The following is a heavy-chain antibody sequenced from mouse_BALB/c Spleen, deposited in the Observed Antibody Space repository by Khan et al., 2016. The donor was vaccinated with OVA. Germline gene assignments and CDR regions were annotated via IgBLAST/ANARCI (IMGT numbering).Heavy chain of an antibody. CDR3: TMLRTY. CDR2: ITYSSST. Sequence: EVQLVESGPGLVKPSQSLSLTCTVTGYSITSDYAWNWIRQFPGNKLEGMGYITYSSSTCYKPSRKGRISVSRDTSKNHFYLQMNTVTTEDTAIYYCTMLRTYWGQGTRVTVSA. V-gene: IGHV3-2*02. J-gene: IGHJ3*01. CDR1: GYSITSDYA. D-gene: IGHD2-12*01.